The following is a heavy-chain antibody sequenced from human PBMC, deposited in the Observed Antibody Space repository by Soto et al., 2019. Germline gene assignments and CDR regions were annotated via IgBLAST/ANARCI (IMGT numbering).Heavy chain of an antibody. CDR2: IYSGGST. CDR3: ATDYSNYVGAFDY. V-gene: IGHV3-53*01. Sequence: VQLVESGGGLIQPGGSLRLSCAASGFTVSSNYMSWVRQAPGKGLEWVSVIYSGGSTYYADSVKGRFTISRDNSKNTLYLQMNSLRAEDTAVYYCATDYSNYVGAFDYWGQGTLVTVSS. J-gene: IGHJ4*02. CDR1: GFTVSSNY. D-gene: IGHD4-4*01.